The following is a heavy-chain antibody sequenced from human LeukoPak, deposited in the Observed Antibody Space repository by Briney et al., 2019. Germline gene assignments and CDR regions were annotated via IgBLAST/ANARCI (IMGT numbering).Heavy chain of an antibody. Sequence: GGSLRLSCTASGFTFGNYAMTWVRQAPGKGLEWVGFIRSKVYGGTPEYAASVKGRFTISRDDSKGIAYLHMNSLKTEDTAVYYCTRDQTPYYWGQGTLVTVSS. CDR1: GFTFGNYA. CDR3: TRDQTPYY. V-gene: IGHV3-49*04. J-gene: IGHJ4*02. CDR2: IRSKVYGGTP.